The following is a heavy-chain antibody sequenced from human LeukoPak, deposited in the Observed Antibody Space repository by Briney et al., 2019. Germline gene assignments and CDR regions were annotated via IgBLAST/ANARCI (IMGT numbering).Heavy chain of an antibody. J-gene: IGHJ4*02. V-gene: IGHV3-48*03. CDR3: ARVYSSGWSY. CDR2: ISSGSTI. Sequence: GGSLRLSCAASGSIFSAYEMNWVRQAPGKGLEWVSYISSGSTIYYTDSVKGRFTISRDNAKKSLYLQMNSLRAEDTAVYYCARVYSSGWSYWGQGTLVTVSS. D-gene: IGHD6-19*01. CDR1: GSIFSAYE.